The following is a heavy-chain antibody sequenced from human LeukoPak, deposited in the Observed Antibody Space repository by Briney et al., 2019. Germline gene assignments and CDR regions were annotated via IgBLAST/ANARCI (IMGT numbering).Heavy chain of an antibody. J-gene: IGHJ3*01. CDR2: IYTSGST. CDR3: ARLRADCSSTSCYNDAFDV. Sequence: SETLSLTCTVSGGSISSYYWSWIRQPAGKGLEWIGRIYTSGSTNYNPSLRSRVTMSVDTSKNQFSLKLSSVTAADTAVYYCARLRADCSSTSCYNDAFDVWGQGTMVTVSS. CDR1: GGSISSYY. V-gene: IGHV4-4*07. D-gene: IGHD2-2*01.